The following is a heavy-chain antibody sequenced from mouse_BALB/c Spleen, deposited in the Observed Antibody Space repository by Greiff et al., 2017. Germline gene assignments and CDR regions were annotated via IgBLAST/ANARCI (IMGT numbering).Heavy chain of an antibody. CDR3: AREYGNYGDY. Sequence: QVTLKESGPGILQPSQTLSLTCSFSGFSLSTSGMGVSWIRQPSGKGLEWLAHIYWDDDKRYNPSLKSRLTISKDTSRNQVFLKITSVDTADTATYYCAREYGNYGDYWGQGTTLTVSS. J-gene: IGHJ2*01. D-gene: IGHD2-10*02. CDR1: GFSLSTSGMG. CDR2: IYWDDDK. V-gene: IGHV8-12*01.